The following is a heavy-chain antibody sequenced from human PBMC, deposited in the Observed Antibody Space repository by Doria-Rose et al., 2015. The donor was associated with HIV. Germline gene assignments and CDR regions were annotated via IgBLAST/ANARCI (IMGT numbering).Heavy chain of an antibody. CDR1: GVSLSSPGMG. CDR3: ARIKSSRWYHKYYFDF. CDR2: IFSDDER. Sequence: QESGPVLVKPTETLTLTCTVSGVSLSSPGMGVSWIRQPPGKALEWLGNIFSDDERSYKTSLKSRLTISRGTSKSQVVLTMTGTDPVDTATYYCARIKSSRWYHKYYFDFWGQGTLVIVSA. V-gene: IGHV2-26*01. J-gene: IGHJ4*02. D-gene: IGHD6-13*01.